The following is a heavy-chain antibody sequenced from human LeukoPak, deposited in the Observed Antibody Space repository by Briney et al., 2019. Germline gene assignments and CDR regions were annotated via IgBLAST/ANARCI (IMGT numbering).Heavy chain of an antibody. D-gene: IGHD5-12*01. Sequence: ASVRISCKVSGYTFTDYYMHWVQQAPGKGLEWMGLVDPEDGETIYAEKFQGRVIITADTSTDTAYMELSSLRSEDTAVYYCATRRGYSGYDLGSPNCCHYYIDVWGKGTTVTVSS. CDR3: ATRRGYSGYDLGSPNCCHYYIDV. J-gene: IGHJ6*03. V-gene: IGHV1-69-2*01. CDR2: VDPEDGET. CDR1: GYTFTDYY.